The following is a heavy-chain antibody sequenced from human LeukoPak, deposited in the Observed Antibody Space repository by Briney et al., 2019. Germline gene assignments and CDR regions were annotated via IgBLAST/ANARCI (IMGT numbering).Heavy chain of an antibody. Sequence: ASVKVSCKASGYTFTGYYMHWVRQAPGQGLEWMGWINPNSGGTNYAQKFQGRVTMTRDTSNSTAYMELSRLRSDDTAVYYCARVGDGYNDYFDYWGQGTLVTVSS. CDR2: INPNSGGT. J-gene: IGHJ4*02. D-gene: IGHD5-24*01. V-gene: IGHV1-2*02. CDR3: ARVGDGYNDYFDY. CDR1: GYTFTGYY.